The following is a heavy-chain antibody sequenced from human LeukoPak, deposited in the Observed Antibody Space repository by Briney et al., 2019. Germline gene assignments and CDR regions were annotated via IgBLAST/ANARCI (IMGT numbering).Heavy chain of an antibody. D-gene: IGHD2-2*03. CDR2: ISDDGTTT. CDR1: GFTFSSYA. V-gene: IGHV3-74*03. CDR3: ARDKAGYCGSGSCP. Sequence: GGSLRLSCAASGFTFSSYAMSWVRQGPGKGLVWVSRISDDGTTTTYADSVKGRFTISRDNAKNTVYLQMNSLRPDDTGVYYCARDKAGYCGSGSCPWGQGTLVTVSS. J-gene: IGHJ5*02.